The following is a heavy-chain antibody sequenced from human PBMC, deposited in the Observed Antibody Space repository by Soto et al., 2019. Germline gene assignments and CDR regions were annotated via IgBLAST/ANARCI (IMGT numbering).Heavy chain of an antibody. CDR3: ARGRFAGSSGDWFDP. V-gene: IGHV4-38-2*02. Sequence: PSETLSLTCTVSAYPVNSGYNWGWIRQPPGKGLEWIASIYYSGSTYYNPSLKSRVTISVDTSKNQSSLRLTSVTAADTAMYFCARGRFAGSSGDWFDPWGQGTLVTVSS. J-gene: IGHJ5*02. CDR1: AYPVNSGYN. CDR2: IYYSGST. D-gene: IGHD3-10*01.